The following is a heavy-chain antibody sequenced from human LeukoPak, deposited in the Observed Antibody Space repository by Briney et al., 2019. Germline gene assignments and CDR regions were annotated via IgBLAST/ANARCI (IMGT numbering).Heavy chain of an antibody. CDR3: AKDQQWLAY. V-gene: IGHV3-66*01. Sequence: GGSLRLSCAASGFTFNNVWVSWVRQAPGKGLEWVSTLYSSGSTYYVDSVKGRFTISRDNSKNTLYLQMNSLRAGDTAVYYCAKDQQWLAYWGQGTLVTVSS. J-gene: IGHJ4*02. D-gene: IGHD6-19*01. CDR1: GFTFNNVW. CDR2: LYSSGST.